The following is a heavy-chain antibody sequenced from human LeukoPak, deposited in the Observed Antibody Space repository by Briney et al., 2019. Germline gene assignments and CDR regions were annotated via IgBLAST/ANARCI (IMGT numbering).Heavy chain of an antibody. D-gene: IGHD3-9*01. CDR1: GYTFTSYA. V-gene: IGHV1-3*01. CDR3: ARETYYDILTGYRAPSYYGMDV. CDR2: INAGNGNT. J-gene: IGHJ6*02. Sequence: ASVKVSCKASGYTFTSYAMHWVRQAPGQRLGWMGWINAGNGNTKYSQKFQGRVTITRDTSASTAYMELSSLRSEDTAVYYCARETYYDILTGYRAPSYYGMDVWGQGTTVTVSS.